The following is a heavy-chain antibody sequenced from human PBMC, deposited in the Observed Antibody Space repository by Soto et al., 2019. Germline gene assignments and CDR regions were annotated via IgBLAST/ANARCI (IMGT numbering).Heavy chain of an antibody. J-gene: IGHJ6*02. CDR1: GGSISSYY. V-gene: IGHV4-59*01. CDR2: IYYSGST. CDR3: ARERRTRRLGMDV. Sequence: SETLSLTCTVSGGSISSYYWSWIRQPPGKGLEWIGYIYYSGSTNYNPSLKSRVTISVDTSKNQFSLKLSSVTAADTAVYYCARERRTRRLGMDVWGQGTTVTVSS.